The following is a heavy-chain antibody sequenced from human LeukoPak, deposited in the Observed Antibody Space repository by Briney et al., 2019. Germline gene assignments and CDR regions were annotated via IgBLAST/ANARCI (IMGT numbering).Heavy chain of an antibody. V-gene: IGHV1-2*02. J-gene: IGHJ4*02. D-gene: IGHD6-6*01. CDR1: GYTFSVYY. CDR2: INPNSGGT. Sequence: ASVTVSCKASGYTFSVYYMHWVRQAPGQGLEWMGWINPNSGGTNYAQKFQGRVTMTRDTSISTAYMELIRLRSADTAVYYCARVGRAFTARSSFFDYWGQGTLVTVSS. CDR3: ARVGRAFTARSSFFDY.